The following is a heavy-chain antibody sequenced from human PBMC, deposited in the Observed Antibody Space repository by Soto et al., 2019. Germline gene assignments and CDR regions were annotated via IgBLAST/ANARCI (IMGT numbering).Heavy chain of an antibody. V-gene: IGHV3-23*01. CDR2: ISSNGANT. CDR1: GFTFDSPYSHA. CDR3: VSWVSAHFDY. J-gene: IGHJ4*01. Sequence: PVGSLRLSCAASGFTFDSPYSHAMSWVRQSPGKGPEWVSTISSNGANTHYAESMQGRFTISKDASRNTVHLHMNSLRADDTATYFCVSWVSAHFDYWGHGTPVTVSS. D-gene: IGHD2-8*01.